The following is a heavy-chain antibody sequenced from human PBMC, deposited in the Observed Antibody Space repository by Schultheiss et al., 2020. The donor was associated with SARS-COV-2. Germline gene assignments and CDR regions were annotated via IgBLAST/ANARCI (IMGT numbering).Heavy chain of an antibody. J-gene: IGHJ5*02. CDR2: IWYDGSNK. CDR3: ARARAEQHLPFSWGPIPHPTTWFDP. Sequence: GESLKISCSASGFTFSSYGMHWVRQAPGKGLEWVAVIWYDGSNKYYADSVKGRFTVSRDNAGNTLYLQMNNLRVEDTAIYYCARARAEQHLPFSWGPIPHPTTWFDPWGQGTLVTVSS. V-gene: IGHV3-33*08. CDR1: GFTFSSYG. D-gene: IGHD6-13*01.